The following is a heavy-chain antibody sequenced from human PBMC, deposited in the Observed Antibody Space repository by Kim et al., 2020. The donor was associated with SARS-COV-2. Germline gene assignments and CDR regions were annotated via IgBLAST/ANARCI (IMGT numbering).Heavy chain of an antibody. CDR3: ATRMDV. J-gene: IGHJ6*03. Sequence: NSDGGRTSHADSVKGRVTISRANAKNTLYLQMNSLRAEDTAVYYCATRMDVWGKGTTVTVSS. V-gene: IGHV3-74*01. CDR2: NSDGGRT.